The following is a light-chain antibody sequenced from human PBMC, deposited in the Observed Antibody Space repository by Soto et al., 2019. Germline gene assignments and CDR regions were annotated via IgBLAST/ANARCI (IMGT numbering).Light chain of an antibody. V-gene: IGKV3-15*01. Sequence: EIVMTQSPVTLSVSPGERATLSCRASQSVGSHLAWYQQRPGQAPRLLIYGASYKATGIPPRFSGSVSGTDFTLTISSLQSEDFAVYSCQQYDNWPPFTFGPGTKVDIK. CDR3: QQYDNWPPFT. CDR1: QSVGSH. J-gene: IGKJ3*01. CDR2: GAS.